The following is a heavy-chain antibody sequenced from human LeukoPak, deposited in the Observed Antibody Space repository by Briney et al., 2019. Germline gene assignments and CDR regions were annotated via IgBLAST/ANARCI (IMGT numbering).Heavy chain of an antibody. CDR1: GGSISSSSYY. D-gene: IGHD6-19*01. Sequence: PPETLSLTCTVSGGSISSSSYYWGWIRQPPGKGLEWIGSIYYSGSTYYNPSLKSRVTISVDTSKNQFSLKLSSVTAADTAVYYCARQSSSGWGYWGQGTLVTVSS. J-gene: IGHJ4*02. CDR2: IYYSGST. CDR3: ARQSSSGWGY. V-gene: IGHV4-39*01.